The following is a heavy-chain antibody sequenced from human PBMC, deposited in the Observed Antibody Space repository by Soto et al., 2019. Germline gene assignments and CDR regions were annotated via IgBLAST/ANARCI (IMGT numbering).Heavy chain of an antibody. D-gene: IGHD3-3*01. CDR3: VRGGSYDFWSGHDEHFDI. CDR1: GYTFTSYA. CDR2: INGGNGNT. V-gene: IGHV1-3*01. J-gene: IGHJ3*02. Sequence: QVQLVQSGAEVKKPGASVKVSCTASGYTFTSYAMHWVRQAPGQRLEWMGWINGGNGNTKYSQKFQGRVTITRDTSATTSYMELSRLRSEDTAVYYCVRGGSYDFWSGHDEHFDIWGQGTMVTVSS.